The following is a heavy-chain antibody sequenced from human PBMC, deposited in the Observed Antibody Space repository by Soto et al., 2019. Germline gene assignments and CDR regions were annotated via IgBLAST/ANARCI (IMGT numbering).Heavy chain of an antibody. V-gene: IGHV4-59*08. CDR1: GVSFSSYY. Sequence: PSETLSLTCTVSGVSFSSYYWSWIRQPPGKGLEWIGYIHYSGSTSYNPSLKSRVTISVDTSKNQFSLKLSSVTAADTAVYYCARHLTYCSAGSCYSDFPYYGMDVWGQGTTVTVSS. CDR2: IHYSGST. J-gene: IGHJ6*02. CDR3: ARHLTYCSAGSCYSDFPYYGMDV. D-gene: IGHD2-15*01.